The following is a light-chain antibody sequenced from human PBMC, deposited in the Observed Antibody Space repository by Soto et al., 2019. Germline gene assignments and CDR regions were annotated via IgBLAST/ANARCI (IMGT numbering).Light chain of an antibody. V-gene: IGLV2-8*01. Sequence: QSVLTQPPSASGSPGQSVTISCTGTSSDVGGYNYVSWYQQHPGKAPKLMIYEVSKRPSGVPDRFSGSKSGNTASLTVSGLQAEDEADYYCSSYAVSNKVFGGGTQLTVL. CDR3: SSYAVSNKV. J-gene: IGLJ2*01. CDR2: EVS. CDR1: SSDVGGYNY.